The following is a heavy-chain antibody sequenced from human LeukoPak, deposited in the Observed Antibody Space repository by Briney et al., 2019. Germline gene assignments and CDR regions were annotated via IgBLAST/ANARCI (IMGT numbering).Heavy chain of an antibody. V-gene: IGHV3-21*01. CDR3: VRDGSSWGNFDY. D-gene: IGHD7-27*01. Sequence: GGSLRLSCAASGFTLSRNSMNWVRQAPGKGLEWVSSISTSSSYIYYADSVKGRFTISRDNAKNSLYLQMNSLRAEDMAVYYCVRDGSSWGNFDYWGQGTLVSVSS. CDR2: ISTSSSYI. J-gene: IGHJ4*02. CDR1: GFTLSRNS.